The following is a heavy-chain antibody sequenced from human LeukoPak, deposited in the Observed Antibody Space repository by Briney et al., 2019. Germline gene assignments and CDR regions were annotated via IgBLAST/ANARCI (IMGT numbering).Heavy chain of an antibody. CDR2: VNHSGST. D-gene: IGHD6-19*01. CDR1: VGSFSGYF. J-gene: IGHJ2*01. CDR3: ARRIGYSSAWPHWYFDL. Sequence: PSETLSLSCAVSVGSFSGYFWSWVRQPPGKGREWIGEVNHSGSTNYNPSLKSRVTISLDASKSQFSLKLSSVTAADTAVYYCARRIGYSSAWPHWYFDLWGRGTLVTVSS. V-gene: IGHV4-34*01.